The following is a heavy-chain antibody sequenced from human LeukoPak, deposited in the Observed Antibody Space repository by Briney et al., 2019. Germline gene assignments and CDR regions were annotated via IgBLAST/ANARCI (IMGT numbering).Heavy chain of an antibody. CDR3: ARNGDFWSGYYPYFDY. CDR2: IRYDGSNK. D-gene: IGHD3-3*01. V-gene: IGHV3-30*02. Sequence: GGSLRLSCAASGFTFSSYGMHWVRQAPGKGLEWGAFIRYDGSNKYYADSVKGRFTISRDNSKNTLYLQMNSLRAEDTAVYYCARNGDFWSGYYPYFDYWGQGTLVTVSS. CDR1: GFTFSSYG. J-gene: IGHJ4*02.